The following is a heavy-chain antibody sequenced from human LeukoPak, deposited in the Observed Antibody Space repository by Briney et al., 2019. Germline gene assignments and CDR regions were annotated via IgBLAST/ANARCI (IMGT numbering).Heavy chain of an antibody. V-gene: IGHV1-69*05. CDR3: ARVGPSAPLYGDYGNYFDY. J-gene: IGHJ4*02. Sequence: SVKVSCKASGGTFSSYIVTWVRQAPGQGLEWMGGIIPIFGTANYAQKFQGRVTITTDESTSTAYMELSSLRSEDTAVYYCARVGPSAPLYGDYGNYFDYWGQGTLVTVSS. D-gene: IGHD4-17*01. CDR1: GGTFSSYI. CDR2: IIPIFGTA.